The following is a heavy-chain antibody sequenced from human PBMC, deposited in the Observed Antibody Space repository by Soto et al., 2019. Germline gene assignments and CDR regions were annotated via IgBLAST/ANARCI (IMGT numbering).Heavy chain of an antibody. Sequence: QVQLVQSGAEVKKPGSSVKVSCKASGGTFSSYSINWVRQAPGQGLEWMGEIIPIFGTADYSQIFRGRLTITADESTGTAYMDLRRLRSDDTAVYYCVREVVTETTLGYFDSWGQGTLVTVSS. CDR3: VREVVTETTLGYFDS. CDR1: GGTFSSYS. V-gene: IGHV1-69*01. D-gene: IGHD2-21*02. CDR2: IIPIFGTA. J-gene: IGHJ4*02.